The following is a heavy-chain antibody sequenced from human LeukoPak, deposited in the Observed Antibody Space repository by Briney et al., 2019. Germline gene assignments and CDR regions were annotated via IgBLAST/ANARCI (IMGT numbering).Heavy chain of an antibody. Sequence: PSETLSLTCTVSGGSISSSSYYWGWIRQPRGKGMEWIGSIYYSGSTYYNPSLKSRVTISVDTSKNQFSLKLSSVTAADTAVYYCARLVDSSGYYDGTFDYWGQGTLVTVSS. D-gene: IGHD3-22*01. CDR1: GGSISSSSYY. CDR3: ARLVDSSGYYDGTFDY. V-gene: IGHV4-39*01. CDR2: IYYSGST. J-gene: IGHJ4*02.